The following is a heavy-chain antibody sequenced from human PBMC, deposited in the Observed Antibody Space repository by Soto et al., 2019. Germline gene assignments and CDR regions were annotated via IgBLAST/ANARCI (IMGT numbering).Heavy chain of an antibody. V-gene: IGHV4-34*01. Sequence: ETLSLTCAVYVGSFSGYYWSWIRQPPGQGLEWIGEINHSGSTNYNPSLKSRVTISVDTSKNQFSLKLSSVTAADTAVYYGAGVFSYCSVGSCYLSYYYYYLDVWGKGTTVTVSS. CDR1: VGSFSGYY. CDR2: INHSGST. CDR3: AGVFSYCSVGSCYLSYYYYYLDV. D-gene: IGHD2-15*01. J-gene: IGHJ6*03.